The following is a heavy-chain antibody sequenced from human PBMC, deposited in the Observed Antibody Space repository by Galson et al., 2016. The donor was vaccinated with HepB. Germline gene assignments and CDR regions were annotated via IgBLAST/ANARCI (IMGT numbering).Heavy chain of an antibody. J-gene: IGHJ4*02. V-gene: IGHV3-74*01. Sequence: SLRLSCAASGFIFSNYWMHWVRQTPGKGLVWVSRVDGDGSSTSYADSVKGRFTISRDNAKNTLYLQMHSLRAEDTAVYYCGSVFESWGQGTLVTVSS. CDR2: VDGDGSST. CDR3: GSVFES. CDR1: GFIFSNYW.